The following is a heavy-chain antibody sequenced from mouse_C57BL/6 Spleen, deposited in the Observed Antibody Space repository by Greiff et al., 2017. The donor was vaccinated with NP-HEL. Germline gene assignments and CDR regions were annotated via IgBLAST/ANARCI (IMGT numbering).Heavy chain of an antibody. J-gene: IGHJ2*01. D-gene: IGHD2-3*01. CDR1: GYTFTGYW. V-gene: IGHV1-9*01. CDR2: ILPGSGST. Sequence: QVQLQQSGAELMKPGASVKLSCKATGYTFTGYWIEWVKQRPGHGLEWIGEILPGSGSTNYNDKFKGKTTFTADTSSNTAYMQLSSLTTEDSAIYYCARGYDGYLDYWGQGTTLTVSS. CDR3: ARGYDGYLDY.